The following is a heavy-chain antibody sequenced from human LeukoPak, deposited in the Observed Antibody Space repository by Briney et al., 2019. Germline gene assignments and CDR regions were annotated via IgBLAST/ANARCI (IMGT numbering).Heavy chain of an antibody. V-gene: IGHV3-33*06. CDR1: GFTFSDYG. CDR3: AKALNGLVDY. D-gene: IGHD6-19*01. CDR2: IWYDESNK. J-gene: IGHJ4*02. Sequence: GRSLRLSCAASGFTFSDYGMHWVRQAPGKGLEWVAVIWYDESNKYYADSVKGRFTISRDNSKNTLYLQMNSLSAEDTALYYCAKALNGLVDYWGQGTLVTVSS.